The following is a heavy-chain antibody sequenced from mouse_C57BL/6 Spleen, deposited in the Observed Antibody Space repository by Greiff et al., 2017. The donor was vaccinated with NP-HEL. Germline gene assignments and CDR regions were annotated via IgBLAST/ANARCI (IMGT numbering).Heavy chain of an antibody. J-gene: IGHJ2*01. D-gene: IGHD2-5*01. CDR2: INPNNGGT. CDR3: ARSRDYSNYDY. CDR1: GYTFTDYY. V-gene: IGHV1-26*01. Sequence: EVQLQQSGPELVKPGASVKISCKASGYTFTDYYMNWVKQSHGKSLEWIGDINPNNGGTSYNQKFKGKATFTVDKSSSTAYMELRSLTSEDSAVYYCARSRDYSNYDYWGQGTTLTVSS.